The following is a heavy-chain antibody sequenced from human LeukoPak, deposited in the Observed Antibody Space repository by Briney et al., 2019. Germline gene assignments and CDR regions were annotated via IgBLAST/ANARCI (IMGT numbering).Heavy chain of an antibody. J-gene: IGHJ4*02. D-gene: IGHD3-22*01. CDR3: AKDEGYYDSSGYPRY. V-gene: IGHV3-30*02. CDR1: GFTFSSYG. CDR2: IRYDGSNK. Sequence: GGSLRLSCAASGFTFSSYGMHWVRQAPGKGLEWVAFIRYDGSNKYYADSVKGRFTISRDNSKNTLYLQMNSLRAEDTAVYYCAKDEGYYDSSGYPRYWGQGTLATVSS.